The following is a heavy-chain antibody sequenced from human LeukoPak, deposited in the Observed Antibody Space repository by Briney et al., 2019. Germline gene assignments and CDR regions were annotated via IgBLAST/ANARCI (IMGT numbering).Heavy chain of an antibody. CDR3: ARLGYSTGAFDY. CDR1: GLTVTSNY. Sequence: PGGSLRVSCAASGLTVTSNYMSWIRQAPGKGLEWVSVIYSGGDTYYADSVKGRFTISRDNSKNTLYLQMNSLRAEDTAVYYCARLGYSTGAFDYWGQGTLVTVSS. D-gene: IGHD6-25*01. V-gene: IGHV3-53*01. CDR2: IYSGGDT. J-gene: IGHJ4*02.